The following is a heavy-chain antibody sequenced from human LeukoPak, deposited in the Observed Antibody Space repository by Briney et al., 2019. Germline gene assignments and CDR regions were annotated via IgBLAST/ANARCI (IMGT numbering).Heavy chain of an antibody. D-gene: IGHD3-3*01. Sequence: SETLSLTCAVYGGSFSGYYWSWIRQPPGKGLEWIGEINHSGSTNYNPSLKSRVTISVDTSKNQFSLKLSSVTAADTAVYYCARGRITIFGVALYYFDYWGQGTLVTVSS. CDR2: INHSGST. CDR1: GGSFSGYY. CDR3: ARGRITIFGVALYYFDY. J-gene: IGHJ4*02. V-gene: IGHV4-34*01.